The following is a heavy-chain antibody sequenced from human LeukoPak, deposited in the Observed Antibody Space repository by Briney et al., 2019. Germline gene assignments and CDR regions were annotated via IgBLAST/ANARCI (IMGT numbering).Heavy chain of an antibody. J-gene: IGHJ1*01. CDR3: ARDSIAYCGGDCYPEYFQH. D-gene: IGHD2-21*02. CDR2: ISSSSSTI. Sequence: GGSLRLSCAASGFTFSSYSMNWVRQAPGKGLERVSYISSSSSTIYYADSAKGRFTISRDNAKNSLYLQMNSLRAEDTAVYYCARDSIAYCGGDCYPEYFQHWGQGTLVTVSS. CDR1: GFTFSSYS. V-gene: IGHV3-48*01.